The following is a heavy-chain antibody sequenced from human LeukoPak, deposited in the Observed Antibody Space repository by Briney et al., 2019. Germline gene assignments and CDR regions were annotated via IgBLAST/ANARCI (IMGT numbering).Heavy chain of an antibody. CDR1: GFIFSTYS. Sequence: PGGSLRLSCAASGFIFSTYSMSWVRQAPGKGLEWVSYISSSNIYYADSVKGRFTISRDNAKNSLYLQMSSLRAEDTAVYYCAREGGFDYWGQGTLVTVSS. V-gene: IGHV3-48*01. CDR2: ISSSNI. D-gene: IGHD3-16*01. CDR3: AREGGFDY. J-gene: IGHJ4*02.